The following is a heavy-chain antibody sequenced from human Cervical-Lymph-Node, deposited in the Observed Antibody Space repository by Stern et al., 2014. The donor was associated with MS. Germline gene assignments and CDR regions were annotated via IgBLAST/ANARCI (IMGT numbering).Heavy chain of an antibody. CDR3: ARGRGTGYVLGQREKKYYFDS. J-gene: IGHJ4*02. CDR2: VYHNGRT. Sequence: QLQLQESGPGLVKPSQTLSLTCTVSGGSIHSGGYYWSWIRHLPGTGLEWIGYVYHNGRTYYNPSLESRLTMSIDTSKNQFFLKLTSVTAADTAVYYCARGRGTGYVLGQREKKYYFDSWGQGTLVTVSS. V-gene: IGHV4-31*03. CDR1: GGSIHSGGYY. D-gene: IGHD3-16*01.